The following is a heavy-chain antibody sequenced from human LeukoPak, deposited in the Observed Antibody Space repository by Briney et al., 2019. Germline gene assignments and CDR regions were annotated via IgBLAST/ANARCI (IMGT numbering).Heavy chain of an antibody. D-gene: IGHD3-16*01. V-gene: IGHV4-39*02. CDR1: GGSISSSTYY. Sequence: SETLSLTCTVSGGSISSSTYYWGWIRQPPGQGLEWIGAIYYTGTTYYNPSLRSRVTISVDTSKNHFSLNLSSVTAADTALYYCARVLDLSKRGLDAFDIWGQGTMVTVSS. CDR2: IYYTGTT. J-gene: IGHJ3*02. CDR3: ARVLDLSKRGLDAFDI.